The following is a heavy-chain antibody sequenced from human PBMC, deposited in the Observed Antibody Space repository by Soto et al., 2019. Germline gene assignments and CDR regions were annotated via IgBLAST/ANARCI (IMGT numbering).Heavy chain of an antibody. CDR1: GDTVSSTSAA. CDR3: ARDSSGYGPFDY. Sequence: SQTLSLTCVISGDTVSSTSAAWTWIRRSPSRGLEWVGRTYYRSKWYNDYAVSVKGRIIINSDTSKNQFSLQLNSVTPDDTAVYYCARDSSGYGPFDYWGQGTLVTVSS. D-gene: IGHD5-12*01. CDR2: TYYRSKWYN. J-gene: IGHJ4*02. V-gene: IGHV6-1*01.